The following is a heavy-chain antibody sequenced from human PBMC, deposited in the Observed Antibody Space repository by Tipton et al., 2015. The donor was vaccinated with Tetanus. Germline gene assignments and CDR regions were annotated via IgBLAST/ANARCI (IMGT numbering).Heavy chain of an antibody. D-gene: IGHD2-2*01. V-gene: IGHV4-4*07. CDR3: ARGSDIVVVPGVTRADWFDP. Sequence: TLSLTCTVSGVSISGYYWSWIRQSPDKGLEWLGRVDRSGTTTYNPSLKGRVTMSLDTSKNQFSLKLTSVTAADTAMYYCARGSDIVVVPGVTRADWFDPWGQGTLVTVSS. CDR1: GVSISGYY. J-gene: IGHJ5*02. CDR2: VDRSGTT.